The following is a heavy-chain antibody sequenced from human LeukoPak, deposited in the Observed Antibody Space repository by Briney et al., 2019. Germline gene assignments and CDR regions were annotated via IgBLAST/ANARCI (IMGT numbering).Heavy chain of an antibody. D-gene: IGHD2-2*01. J-gene: IGHJ4*02. CDR3: ARAPQLGNYDY. Sequence: GASVKVSCKASGGTFSSYAISWVRQAPGQGLEWMGRIIPILGIANYAQKFQGRVTITADKSTSTAYMELSSLRSEDTAVYYCARAPQLGNYDYWGQGTLVTVSS. V-gene: IGHV1-69*04. CDR2: IIPILGIA. CDR1: GGTFSSYA.